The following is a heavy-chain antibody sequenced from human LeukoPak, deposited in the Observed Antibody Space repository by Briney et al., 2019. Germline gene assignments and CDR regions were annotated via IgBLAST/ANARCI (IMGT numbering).Heavy chain of an antibody. CDR3: ARVSASYSFYFGMDI. Sequence: GGSLRLSCVASGFMFSSYEMNWVRQAPGKGLEWVSYISNSGNNIDYADSVKGRFTISRDNAKNSQYLQMNNLRAEDTAVYYCARVSASYSFYFGMDIWGQGTTVAVSS. V-gene: IGHV3-48*03. D-gene: IGHD6-19*01. J-gene: IGHJ6*02. CDR1: GFMFSSYE. CDR2: ISNSGNNI.